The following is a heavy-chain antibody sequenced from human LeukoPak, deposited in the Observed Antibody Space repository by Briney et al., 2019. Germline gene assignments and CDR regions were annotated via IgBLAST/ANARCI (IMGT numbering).Heavy chain of an antibody. J-gene: IGHJ4*02. D-gene: IGHD1-14*01. CDR3: ARGGLTGYFDY. CDR2: IYYTGST. V-gene: IGHV4-59*01. Sequence: PSETLSLTCIVSGGSITNYYWSWIRQPPGKGLEWIGYIYYTGSTNYNPSLKSRVTISVDTSKNQFSLKLSSVTAADTAVYYCARGGLTGYFDYWGQGTLVTVSS. CDR1: GGSITNYY.